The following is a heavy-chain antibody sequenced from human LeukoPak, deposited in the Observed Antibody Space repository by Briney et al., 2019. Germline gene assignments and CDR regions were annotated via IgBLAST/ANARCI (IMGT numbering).Heavy chain of an antibody. V-gene: IGHV3-21*01. CDR1: GFTFSSYS. Sequence: TGGSXRLSCAASGFTFSSYSMNWVRQXPGKGLEWVSSISSTGSYVRYADSVKGRFTISRDNAKNSLYLQMNSLRAEDTAVYFCARVGCSGGSCYSRGDYYYGMDVWGQGTTVTVSS. CDR3: ARVGCSGGSCYSRGDYYYGMDV. D-gene: IGHD2-15*01. CDR2: ISSTGSYV. J-gene: IGHJ6*02.